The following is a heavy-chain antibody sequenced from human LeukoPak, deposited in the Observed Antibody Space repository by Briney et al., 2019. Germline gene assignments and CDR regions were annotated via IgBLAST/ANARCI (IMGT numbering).Heavy chain of an antibody. CDR2: INPNSGGT. J-gene: IGHJ4*02. CDR3: ARDYLENSGVSFDY. V-gene: IGHV1-2*02. Sequence: VASVKVSCKASGYTFTGYYMRWVRQAPGQGLEWMGWINPNSGGTNYAQKFPGRVTMTRDTSISTVYMELSRLRSDDTAVYYCARDYLENSGVSFDYWGQGTLVTVSS. CDR1: GYTFTGYY. D-gene: IGHD6-19*01.